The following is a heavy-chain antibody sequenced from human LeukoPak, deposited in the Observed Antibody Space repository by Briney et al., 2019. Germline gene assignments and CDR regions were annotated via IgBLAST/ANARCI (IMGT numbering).Heavy chain of an antibody. V-gene: IGHV4-39*01. J-gene: IGHJ4*02. CDR1: GGSISSSSYY. CDR2: IYYRGST. Sequence: PSETLSLTCTVSGGSISSSSYYWGWIRQPPGKGLEWIGSIYYRGSTYYNPSLKSRVTISVDTSKNQFSLKLSSVTATDTAVYYCAKGFDYWGQGTLVTVSS. CDR3: AKGFDY.